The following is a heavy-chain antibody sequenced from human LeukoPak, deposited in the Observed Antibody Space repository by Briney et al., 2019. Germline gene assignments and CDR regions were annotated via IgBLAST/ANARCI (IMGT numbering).Heavy chain of an antibody. V-gene: IGHV1-2*02. D-gene: IGHD6-13*01. J-gene: IGHJ4*02. Sequence: ASVKVSCKAFGYTFTGYYMHWVRQAPGQGLEWMGWINPNSGGTNYAQKFQGRVTMTRDTSTSTVYMELSSLRSEDTAVYYCARSPAPYSSSWYWDYWGQGTLVTVSS. CDR3: ARSPAPYSSSWYWDY. CDR1: GYTFTGYY. CDR2: INPNSGGT.